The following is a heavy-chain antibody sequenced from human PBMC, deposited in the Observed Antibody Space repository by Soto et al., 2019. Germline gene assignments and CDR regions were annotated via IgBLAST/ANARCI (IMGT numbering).Heavy chain of an antibody. CDR1: GYTFTNYN. J-gene: IGHJ6*02. D-gene: IGHD6-19*01. Sequence: EASVKVSCKASGYTFTNYNINWVRQAPGQGLEWMGWISTYNGYANYAQKVQGRVTMTTDTSTSTAYMEVRSLRSDDTAVYYCARSARSAFYGMDVWGQGTTVTSP. CDR3: ARSARSAFYGMDV. CDR2: ISTYNGYA. V-gene: IGHV1-18*01.